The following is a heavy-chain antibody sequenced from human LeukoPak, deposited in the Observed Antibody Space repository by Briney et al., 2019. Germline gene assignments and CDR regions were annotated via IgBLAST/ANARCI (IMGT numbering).Heavy chain of an antibody. CDR3: ARDTRLGYCRSTSCYASWFDP. J-gene: IGHJ5*02. CDR2: ISGSGDNT. V-gene: IGHV3-23*01. Sequence: GGSLRLSCAASGFMFSSNWMSWVRPAPGKGLEWVSTISGSGDNTYYADSVKGRFTISRDNSKNTLYLQMNSLRTEDTALYYCARDTRLGYCRSTSCYASWFDPWGQGTLVTVSS. D-gene: IGHD2-2*01. CDR1: GFMFSSNW.